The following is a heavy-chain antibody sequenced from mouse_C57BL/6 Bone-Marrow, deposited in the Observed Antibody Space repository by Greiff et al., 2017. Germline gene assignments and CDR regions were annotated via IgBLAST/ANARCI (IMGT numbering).Heavy chain of an antibody. CDR2: IDTSASET. J-gene: IGHJ4*01. CDR1: GYTFTSYW. V-gene: IGHV1-52*01. Sequence: QVQLQQPGAELVRPGSSVKLSCKASGYTFTSYWMHWVKQRPIQGLEWIGNIDTSASETPSNQKFKEKATLTVAKSSSNAYMQLRRLTSDDSAVYYCARSRAYDGYGYYAMDYWGQGTSVTVSS. CDR3: ARSRAYDGYGYYAMDY. D-gene: IGHD2-3*01.